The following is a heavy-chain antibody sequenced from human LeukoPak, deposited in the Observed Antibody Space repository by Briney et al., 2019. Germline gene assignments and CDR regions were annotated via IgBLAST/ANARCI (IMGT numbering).Heavy chain of an antibody. CDR1: GFTFSSYS. CDR3: ARGDRRWLELDDPYYYYGMDV. V-gene: IGHV3-21*01. J-gene: IGHJ6*02. CDR2: ISSSSSYI. D-gene: IGHD1-7*01. Sequence: GGSLRLSCAASGFTFSSYSMNWVLQAPGKGLEWVSSISSSSSYIYYADSVKGRFTISRDNAKNSLYLQMNSLRAEDTAVYYCARGDRRWLELDDPYYYYGMDVWGQGTTVTVSS.